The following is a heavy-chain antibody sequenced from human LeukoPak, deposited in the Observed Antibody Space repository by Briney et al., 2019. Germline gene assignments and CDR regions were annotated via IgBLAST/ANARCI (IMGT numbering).Heavy chain of an antibody. CDR1: GASISSSDYY. V-gene: IGHV4-39*01. CDR3: ASGGYSSGWYGSFDI. Sequence: PSETLSLTCTVSGASISSSDYYWGWIRPPPGKGLEWIGSLYSGGLTYYNPSLKSRVTISVDTSKNQFSLKVTSVTAADTAVYSCASGGYSSGWYGSFDIWGQWTVVTVSS. D-gene: IGHD6-19*01. CDR2: LYSGGLT. J-gene: IGHJ3*02.